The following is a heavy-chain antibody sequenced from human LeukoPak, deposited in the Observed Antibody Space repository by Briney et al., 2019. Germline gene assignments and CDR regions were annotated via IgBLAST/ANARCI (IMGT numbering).Heavy chain of an antibody. CDR3: AKDSVYSSSWYAGDY. Sequence: PGGSLRLSCAASGFTFSSYAMSWVRQAPGKGLEWVSAISGSSGSTYYADSVKGRFIISRDSSKNTLYLQMNSLRAEDTAVYYCAKDSVYSSSWYAGDYWGQGTLVTVSS. D-gene: IGHD6-13*01. CDR2: ISGSSGST. V-gene: IGHV3-23*01. J-gene: IGHJ4*02. CDR1: GFTFSSYA.